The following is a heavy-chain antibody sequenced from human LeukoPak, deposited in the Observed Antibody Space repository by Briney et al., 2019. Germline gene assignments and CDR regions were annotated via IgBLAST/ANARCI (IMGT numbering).Heavy chain of an antibody. J-gene: IGHJ4*02. Sequence: ASVKVSCKACGYTFTSYGISWVRQAPGQGLEWMGWISAYNGNTNYAQKLQGRVTMTTDTSTSTAYMELRSLRSDDTAVYYCARLYYDSSGPCFDYWGQGTLVTVSS. D-gene: IGHD3-22*01. CDR2: ISAYNGNT. V-gene: IGHV1-18*01. CDR1: GYTFTSYG. CDR3: ARLYYDSSGPCFDY.